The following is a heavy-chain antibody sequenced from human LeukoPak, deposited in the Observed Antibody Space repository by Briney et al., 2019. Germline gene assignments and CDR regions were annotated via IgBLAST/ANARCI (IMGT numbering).Heavy chain of an antibody. D-gene: IGHD3-10*01. CDR2: INHSGST. J-gene: IGHJ6*03. CDR1: GGSFRGYY. Sequence: SETLSLTCAVYGGSFRGYYWSWIRQPPGKGLEWIGEINHSGSTNYNPSLKSRVTISVDTSKNQFSLKLSSVTAADTAVYYCARRGITIARGVIFGGYYYYYYMDVWGKGTTVTVSS. CDR3: ARRGITIARGVIFGGYYYYYYMDV. V-gene: IGHV4-34*01.